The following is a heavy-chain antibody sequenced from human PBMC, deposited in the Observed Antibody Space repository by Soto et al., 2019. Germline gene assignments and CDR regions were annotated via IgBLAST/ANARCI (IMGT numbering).Heavy chain of an antibody. CDR2: IYYSGST. CDR1: GGSSSSYD. V-gene: IGHV4-59*01. CDR3: AREVRYSSSSRDYYYYGMDV. Sequence: XETLPVTWTVSGGSSSSYDGSWILQPPGKGLEWIGYIYYSGSTNYNPSLRSRVTISVDTSKNQFSLKLSSVTAADTAVYYCAREVRYSSSSRDYYYYGMDVWGQRTTVTVSS. D-gene: IGHD6-6*01. J-gene: IGHJ6*02.